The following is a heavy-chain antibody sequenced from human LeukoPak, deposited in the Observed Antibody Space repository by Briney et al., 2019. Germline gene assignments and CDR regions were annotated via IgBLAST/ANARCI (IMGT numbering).Heavy chain of an antibody. D-gene: IGHD3-22*01. CDR3: ARVGYYESSGYYEY. Sequence: ASVKVSCKASGYTFTGYYMHWVRQAPGQGLEWMGRINPNSGGTNYAQKFQGRVTMTRDTSISTGYMELSRLRSDDTAVYYCARVGYYESSGYYEYWGEGTLVTVSS. CDR1: GYTFTGYY. V-gene: IGHV1-2*06. CDR2: INPNSGGT. J-gene: IGHJ4*02.